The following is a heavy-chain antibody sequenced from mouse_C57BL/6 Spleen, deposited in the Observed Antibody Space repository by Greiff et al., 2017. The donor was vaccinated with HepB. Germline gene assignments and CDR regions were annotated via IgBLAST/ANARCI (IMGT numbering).Heavy chain of an antibody. CDR2: ISNGGGST. V-gene: IGHV5-12*01. CDR3: ARQNWDVGFDY. Sequence: DVKLVESGGGLVQPGGSLKLSCAASGFTFSDYYMYWVRQTPEKRLEWVAYISNGGGSTYYPDTVKGRFTISRDNANTLYLQMSRLKSEDTAMYYCARQNWDVGFDYWGQGTTLTVSS. D-gene: IGHD4-1*01. J-gene: IGHJ2*01. CDR1: GFTFSDYY.